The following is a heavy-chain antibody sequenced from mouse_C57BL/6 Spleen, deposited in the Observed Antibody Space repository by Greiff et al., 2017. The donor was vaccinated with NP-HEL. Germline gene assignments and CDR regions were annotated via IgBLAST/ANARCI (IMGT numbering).Heavy chain of an antibody. D-gene: IGHD2-5*01. J-gene: IGHJ1*03. CDR2: INPYNGGT. CDR1: GYTFTDYY. V-gene: IGHV1-19*01. CDR3: AREGNSNYWYFDV. Sequence: EVQLQESGPVLVKPGASVKMSCKASGYTFTDYYMNWVKQSHGKSLEWIGVINPYNGGTSYNQKFKGKATLTVDKSSSTAYMELNSLTSEDSAVYYCAREGNSNYWYFDVWGTGTTVTVSS.